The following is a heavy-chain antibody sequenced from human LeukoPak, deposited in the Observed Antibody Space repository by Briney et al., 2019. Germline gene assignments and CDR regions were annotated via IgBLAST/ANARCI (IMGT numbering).Heavy chain of an antibody. CDR3: AAARRPPKRWELLPGRGSGNAFDI. V-gene: IGHV3-15*05. D-gene: IGHD3-10*01. Sequence: GGSLRLSCAASGFTFSNAWMSWVRQAPGMGLEWVARIKSQTDGGTTDYAASVKGKFTISRDDSKNTLYLQLSSLKMEDTAVYYCAAARRPPKRWELLPGRGSGNAFDIWGQGTMVTVSS. J-gene: IGHJ3*02. CDR1: GFTFSNAW. CDR2: IKSQTDGGTT.